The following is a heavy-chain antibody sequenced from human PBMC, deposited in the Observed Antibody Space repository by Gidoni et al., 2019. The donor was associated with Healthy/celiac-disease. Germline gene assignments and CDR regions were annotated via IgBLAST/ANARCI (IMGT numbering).Heavy chain of an antibody. CDR3: ARIRWADYYDSSGYYPDY. CDR1: GFSLSNARMG. CDR2: IFSNDEK. D-gene: IGHD3-22*01. V-gene: IGHV2-26*01. Sequence: QVTLKESGPVLVKPTETLTLTCTVSGFSLSNARMGVSWIRQPPGKALEWLAHIFSNDEKSYSTSLKSRLTISKDTSKSQVVLTMTNMDPVDTATYYCARIRWADYYDSSGYYPDYWGQGTLVTVSS. J-gene: IGHJ4*02.